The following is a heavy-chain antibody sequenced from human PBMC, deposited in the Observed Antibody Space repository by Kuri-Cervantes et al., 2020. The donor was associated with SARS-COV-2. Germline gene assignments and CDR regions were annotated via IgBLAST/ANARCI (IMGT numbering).Heavy chain of an antibody. CDR3: ARGLAILDIMYGMDV. V-gene: IGHV6-1*01. Sequence: SCAISGDSVSSNSATWNWIRQSPSRGLEWLGRTYYRSRWYNDYAVSVKSRITINPDTSKNQFSLQLNSVTPEDTAVYYCARGLAILDIMYGMDVWGQGTTVTVSS. CDR1: GDSVSSNSAT. D-gene: IGHD3/OR15-3a*01. CDR2: TYYRSRWYN. J-gene: IGHJ6*02.